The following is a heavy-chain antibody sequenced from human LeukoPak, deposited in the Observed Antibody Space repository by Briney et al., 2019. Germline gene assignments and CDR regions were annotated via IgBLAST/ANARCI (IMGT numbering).Heavy chain of an antibody. V-gene: IGHV3-23*01. CDR2: FSGSGGST. Sequence: GGSLRLSCAASGFTFSSYAMNWVRPAPGKGLEWVSVFSGSGGSTYYADSVKGRFTISRDNSKNTLYLQMNSLRAEDTAVYYCAKESYYSGTYYGSFDFWGQGTLVTVSS. CDR1: GFTFSSYA. CDR3: AKESYYSGTYYGSFDF. J-gene: IGHJ4*02. D-gene: IGHD1-26*01.